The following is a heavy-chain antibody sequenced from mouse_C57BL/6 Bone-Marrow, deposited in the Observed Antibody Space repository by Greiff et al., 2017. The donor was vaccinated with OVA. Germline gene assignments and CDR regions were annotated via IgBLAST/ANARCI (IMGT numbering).Heavy chain of an antibody. CDR1: GFTFSDYR. J-gene: IGHJ3*01. Sequence: EVHLVESGGGLVKPGGSLKLSCAASGFTFSDYRMHWVRQAPEKGLEWVAYISSGSSTIYYADTVKGRFTISRDNAKNTLFLQMTSLRSEDTAMYYCAREANWAWFAYWGQGTLVTVSA. CDR2: ISSGSSTI. V-gene: IGHV5-17*01. D-gene: IGHD4-1*01. CDR3: AREANWAWFAY.